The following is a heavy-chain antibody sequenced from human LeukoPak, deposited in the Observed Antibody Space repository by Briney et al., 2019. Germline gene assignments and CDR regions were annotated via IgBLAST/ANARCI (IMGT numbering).Heavy chain of an antibody. Sequence: ASVKVSCKASGYTFTGYYMHWVRQAPGQGLEWMGWINPNSGGTNYVQKFQGRVTMTRDTSISTAYMELSRLRSDDTAVYYCARGHCSDSSCYFWFDPWGQGALVTVSS. J-gene: IGHJ5*02. CDR2: INPNSGGT. CDR3: ARGHCSDSSCYFWFDP. V-gene: IGHV1-2*02. D-gene: IGHD2-15*01. CDR1: GYTFTGYY.